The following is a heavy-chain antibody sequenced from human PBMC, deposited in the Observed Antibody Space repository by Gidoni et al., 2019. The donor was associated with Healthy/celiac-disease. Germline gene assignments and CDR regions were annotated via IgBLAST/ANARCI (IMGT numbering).Heavy chain of an antibody. CDR1: GYTFTSYA. CDR3: AREAIFLQYYFDY. V-gene: IGHV1-3*01. J-gene: IGHJ4*02. Sequence: QVQLVQSGAEVQKPGASVTVSCKASGYTFTSYAMHWVRQAPGQRLEWMGWINAGNGNTKYSQKFQGRVTITRDTSASTAYMELSSLRSEDTAVYYCAREAIFLQYYFDYWGQGTLVTVSS. CDR2: INAGNGNT. D-gene: IGHD3-9*01.